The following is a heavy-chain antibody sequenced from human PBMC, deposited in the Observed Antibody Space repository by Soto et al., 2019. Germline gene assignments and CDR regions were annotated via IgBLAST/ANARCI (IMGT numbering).Heavy chain of an antibody. J-gene: IGHJ5*02. V-gene: IGHV2-26*01. CDR2: IFSNDEK. D-gene: IGHD3-10*01. Sequence: KESGPVLVKPPVTLTLTCTVSGFSLSNARMGVSWIRQPPGKALEWLAHIFSNDEKSYSTSLKSRLTISKDTSKSQVVLTMTNMDPVVTATYYCARITMVRGVPNWFDPWGQGTLVTVSS. CDR3: ARITMVRGVPNWFDP. CDR1: GFSLSNARMG.